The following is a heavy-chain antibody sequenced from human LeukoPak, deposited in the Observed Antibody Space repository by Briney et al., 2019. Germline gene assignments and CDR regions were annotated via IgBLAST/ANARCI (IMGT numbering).Heavy chain of an antibody. V-gene: IGHV4-34*01. CDR2: INHSGST. CDR3: ARVGGDCSSTSCYTNFDY. D-gene: IGHD2-2*02. J-gene: IGHJ4*02. Sequence: PSETLSLTCAAYGGSFSGYYWSWIRQPPGKGLEWIGEINHSGSTNYNPSLKSRVTISVDTSKNQFSLKLSSVTAADTAVYYCARVGGDCSSTSCYTNFDYWGQGTLVTVSS. CDR1: GGSFSGYY.